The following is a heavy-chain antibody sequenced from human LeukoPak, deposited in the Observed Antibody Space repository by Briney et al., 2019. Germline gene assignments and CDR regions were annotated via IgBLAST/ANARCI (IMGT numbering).Heavy chain of an antibody. Sequence: GGSLRLSCAASGFTFSSYSMNWVRQAPGKGLEWVSSISSSSTYIYYADSVKGRFTISRDKAKNSLYLQMNSLRAEDTAVYYCARDLTTVTTAVFAYWGQGTLVSVSS. V-gene: IGHV3-21*06. J-gene: IGHJ4*02. D-gene: IGHD4-11*01. CDR2: ISSSSTYI. CDR3: ARDLTTVTTAVFAY. CDR1: GFTFSSYS.